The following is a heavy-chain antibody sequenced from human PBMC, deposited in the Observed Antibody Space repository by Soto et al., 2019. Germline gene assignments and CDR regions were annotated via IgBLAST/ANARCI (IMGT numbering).Heavy chain of an antibody. D-gene: IGHD3-9*01. CDR2: IYYSGTT. Sequence: PSETLSLTCSVSGGSISSYYWSWIRQPPGKGLEWIGYIYYSGTTYYNPSLKSRVTISVDTSKNQFSLELSSVTAADTAVYYCARDRTPRLRYSGGFYYYGMDLWGQGTTVTVSS. CDR3: ARDRTPRLRYSGGFYYYGMDL. V-gene: IGHV4-59*01. J-gene: IGHJ6*02. CDR1: GGSISSYY.